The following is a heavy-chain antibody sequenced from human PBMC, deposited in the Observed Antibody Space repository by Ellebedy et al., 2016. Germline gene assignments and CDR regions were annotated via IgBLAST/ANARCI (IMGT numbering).Heavy chain of an antibody. D-gene: IGHD3-10*01. CDR3: AKMRRFGEIIPENDY. CDR1: GGSTSSYY. Sequence: SETLSLXCTVSGGSTSSYYWSWIRQPPGKGLEWIGYIYYSGSTNYNPSLKSRVTISVDTSKNQFSLKLSSVTAADTAVYYCAKMRRFGEIIPENDYWGQGTLVTVSS. CDR2: IYYSGST. J-gene: IGHJ4*02. V-gene: IGHV4-59*08.